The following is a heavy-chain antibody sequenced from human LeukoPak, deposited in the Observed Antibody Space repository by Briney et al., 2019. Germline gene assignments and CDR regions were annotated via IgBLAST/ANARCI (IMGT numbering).Heavy chain of an antibody. CDR3: ARDYDSSNWFDP. J-gene: IGHJ5*02. CDR2: IIPILGIA. D-gene: IGHD3-3*01. V-gene: IGHV1-69*04. Sequence: ASVKVSCKASGGTFSSYAISWVRQAPGQGLEWMGRIIPILGIANYAQKFQGRVTITADKSTSTAYMELSSLRSEDTAVYYCARDYDSSNWFDPWGQGTLVTVSS. CDR1: GGTFSSYA.